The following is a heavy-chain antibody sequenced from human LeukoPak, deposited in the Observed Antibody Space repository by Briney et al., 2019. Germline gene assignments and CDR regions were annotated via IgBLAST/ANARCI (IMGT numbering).Heavy chain of an antibody. CDR2: TFYRSKWYN. V-gene: IGHV6-1*01. J-gene: IGHJ6*02. CDR3: VRAGRQVVANHDFYGMDV. Sequence: SQTLSLTCAISGDSVSGNTATWNWIRQSPSRGLEWLGRTFYRSKWYNDYGVSVKGRITINPDTSKNQFSLHLNSVTPEDTAIYYCVRAGRQVVANHDFYGMDVWGQGTTVTVSS. CDR1: GDSVSGNTAT. D-gene: IGHD1-14*01.